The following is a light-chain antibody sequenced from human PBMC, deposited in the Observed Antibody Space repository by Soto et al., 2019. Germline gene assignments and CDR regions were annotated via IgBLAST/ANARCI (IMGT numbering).Light chain of an antibody. J-gene: IGKJ1*01. CDR3: HQYNNYPWT. Sequence: DIQMTQSPSTLSASIGDRVTITCRASQSISSWLAWYQQKPGKAPKLLIYDASSLESEVPSRFSGSGSGTEFTLTISSLKPDDFATYYCHQYNNYPWTFGQGTKVEIK. CDR2: DAS. V-gene: IGKV1-5*01. CDR1: QSISSW.